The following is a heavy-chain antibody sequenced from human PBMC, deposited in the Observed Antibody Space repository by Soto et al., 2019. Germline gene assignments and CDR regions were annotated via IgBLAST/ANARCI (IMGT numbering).Heavy chain of an antibody. V-gene: IGHV4-30-2*01. CDR3: ARVRYSDNWHGLIDF. CDR2: IYHSGST. Sequence: PAEPLSLTCTVSGGSISIGAFSWSWISQPPGRCLEWIGYIYHSGSTYYIPSLRSRVAISMDRAKNQFSLHLSSVTAEDTAVYFCARVRYSDNWHGLIDFWGLGNLVTVSS. J-gene: IGHJ4*02. D-gene: IGHD4-4*01. CDR1: GGSISIGAFS.